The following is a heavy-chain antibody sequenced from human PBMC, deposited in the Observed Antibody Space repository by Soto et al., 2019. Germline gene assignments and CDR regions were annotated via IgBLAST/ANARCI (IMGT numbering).Heavy chain of an antibody. J-gene: IGHJ3*01. D-gene: IGHD1-26*01. CDR3: ARGDRGAFDL. Sequence: EVQLVESGGGLVQPGESLRLSCAASGFTFDYYWMHWVRQAPGKGLVWVSRIHSDGTSTTYADSVKGRFTISRDNAKNTLSLQMISLRVEDTAVYYCARGDRGAFDLWGQGSVVTVSS. CDR1: GFTFDYYW. CDR2: IHSDGTST. V-gene: IGHV3-74*01.